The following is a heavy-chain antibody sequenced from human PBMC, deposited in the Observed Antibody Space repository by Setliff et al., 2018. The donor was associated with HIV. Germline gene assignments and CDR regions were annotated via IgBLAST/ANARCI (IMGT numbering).Heavy chain of an antibody. J-gene: IGHJ4*02. CDR2: ISYDGSNK. Sequence: PGGSLRLSCAASGFSFSTYAMHWVRQPPGKGLEWVAQISYDGSNKFYADSVKGRFTISRDNSKNTLYRHMDSLRAEDTAVYYCARDRDDSSGSYFDYWGQGTLVTVSS. CDR3: ARDRDDSSGSYFDY. D-gene: IGHD3-22*01. V-gene: IGHV3-30*01. CDR1: GFSFSTYA.